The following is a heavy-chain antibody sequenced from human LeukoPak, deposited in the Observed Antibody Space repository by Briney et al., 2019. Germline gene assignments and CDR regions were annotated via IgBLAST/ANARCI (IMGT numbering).Heavy chain of an antibody. V-gene: IGHV3-21*01. D-gene: IGHD7-27*01. J-gene: IGHJ6*02. CDR3: ARSLWDYYYYGMDV. CDR1: GFTFSCYS. CDR2: ISSSSSYI. Sequence: GGSLRLSCAASGFTFSCYSMNWVRQAPGKGLEWVSSISSSSSYIYYADSVKGRFTISRDNAKNSLYLQMNSLRAEDTAVYYCARSLWDYYYYGMDVWGQGTTVTVSS.